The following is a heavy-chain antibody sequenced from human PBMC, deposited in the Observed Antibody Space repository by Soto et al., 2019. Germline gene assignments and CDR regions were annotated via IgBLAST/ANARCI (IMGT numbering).Heavy chain of an antibody. V-gene: IGHV4-39*07. Sequence: SETLSLTCTVSGGSISSGDYYWSWIRQPPGTGLEWIGEINHSGSTNYNPSLKSRVTISVDTSKNQFSLKLTSVTAADTAVYYCARDKITGLLDYWGQGTLVTVSS. CDR2: INHSGST. CDR3: ARDKITGLLDY. J-gene: IGHJ4*02. CDR1: GGSISSGDYY. D-gene: IGHD2-8*02.